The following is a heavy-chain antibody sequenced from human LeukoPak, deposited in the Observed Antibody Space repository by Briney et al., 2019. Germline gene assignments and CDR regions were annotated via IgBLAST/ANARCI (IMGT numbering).Heavy chain of an antibody. CDR2: ISSSGSTI. J-gene: IGHJ3*02. CDR1: GFTFSDYY. CDR3: ARDCRDGYNSVCAFDI. V-gene: IGHV3-11*01. D-gene: IGHD5-24*01. Sequence: PGGSLRLSCAASGFTFSDYYMSWIRQAPGKGLEWVSYISSSGSTIYYADSMKGRVTISRDNAKNSLYLQMNSLRAEDTAVYYCARDCRDGYNSVCAFDIWGQGTMVTVSS.